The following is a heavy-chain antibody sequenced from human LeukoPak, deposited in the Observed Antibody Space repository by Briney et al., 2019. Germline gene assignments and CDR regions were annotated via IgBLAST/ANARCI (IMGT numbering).Heavy chain of an antibody. CDR2: ISGSGGST. V-gene: IGHV3-23*01. CDR3: AKDPVAGSGSYLPTYYFDY. D-gene: IGHD3-10*01. Sequence: PGGSLRLSCAASGFTFSSYSMNWVRQAPGKGLEWVSAISGSGGSTYYADSVKGRFTISRDNSKNTLYLQMNSLRAEDTAVYYCAKDPVAGSGSYLPTYYFDYWGQGTLVTVSS. J-gene: IGHJ4*02. CDR1: GFTFSSYS.